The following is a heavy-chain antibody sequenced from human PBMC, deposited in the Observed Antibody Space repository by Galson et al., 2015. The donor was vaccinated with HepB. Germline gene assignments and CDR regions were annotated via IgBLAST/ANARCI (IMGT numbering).Heavy chain of an antibody. Sequence: SLRLPCAGSGFSPSSSGMHWVRRAPGKGLEWVAVISYDGSNKYYADSVKGRFTISRDNSKNTLYLQMNSLRAEDTAVYYCAKDLEMATIGVLGSYFDYWGQGTLVTVSS. J-gene: IGHJ4*02. CDR3: AKDLEMATIGVLGSYFDY. V-gene: IGHV3-30*18. CDR1: GFSPSSSG. CDR2: ISYDGSNK. D-gene: IGHD5-24*01.